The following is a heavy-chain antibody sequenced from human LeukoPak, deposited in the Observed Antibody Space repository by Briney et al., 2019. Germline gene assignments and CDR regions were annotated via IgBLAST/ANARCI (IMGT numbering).Heavy chain of an antibody. D-gene: IGHD3-16*01. CDR1: GYSFTSCW. CDR3: ARHVGEPHPHNWFAP. CDR2: IDPSDSYT. V-gene: IGHV5-10-1*01. Sequence: GESLKIFCKGSGYSFTSCWISWVRQMPGKGLEWMGRIDPSDSYTNYSPSFQGHVTISADKSISTAYLQWSSLKASDTAMYYCARHVGEPHPHNWFAPWGQGTLVTVSS. J-gene: IGHJ5*02.